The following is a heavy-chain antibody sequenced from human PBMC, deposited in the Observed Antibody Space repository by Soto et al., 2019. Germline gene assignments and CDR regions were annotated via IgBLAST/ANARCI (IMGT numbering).Heavy chain of an antibody. CDR3: ARSLAHLFDT. Sequence: TLSPTCQVAGPFLRTGAGGKYWRWIRRHPGKGLEWIGYISYSGNTYYNPSPKSPLTISLDTPKNTFSLKLSSLTSADTAIYECARSLAHLFDTWGHGKLVTVSS. CDR1: GPFLRTGAGGKY. J-gene: IGHJ4*01. V-gene: IGHV4-31*01. CDR2: ISYSGNT. D-gene: IGHD3-16*01.